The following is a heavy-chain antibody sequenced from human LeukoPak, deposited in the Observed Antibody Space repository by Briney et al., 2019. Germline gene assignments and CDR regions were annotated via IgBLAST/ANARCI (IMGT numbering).Heavy chain of an antibody. J-gene: IGHJ4*02. CDR2: ISWNSGSI. V-gene: IGHV3-9*03. CDR3: AKGNYGDYTPDPMYYFDY. CDR1: GFTFDDYA. D-gene: IGHD4-17*01. Sequence: PGRSLRLSCAASGFTFDDYAMHWVRQAPGKGLEWVSGISWNSGSIGYADSVKGRFTISRDNAKNSLYLQMNSLRAEDMALYYCAKGNYGDYTPDPMYYFDYWGQGTLVTVSS.